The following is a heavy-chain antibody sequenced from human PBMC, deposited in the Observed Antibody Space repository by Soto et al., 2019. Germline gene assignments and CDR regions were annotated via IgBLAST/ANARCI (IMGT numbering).Heavy chain of an antibody. Sequence: EVQLLESGGGLVQPGGSLRLSCAASGFTFSSYAMSWVRQAPGKGLEWVSAISGSGGSTYYADSVKGRFTISRDNSKNTLYLQMNSLRAEDTPVYYCAKDYYDSSGYYSPTRVLAYWGQGPLVTVSS. D-gene: IGHD3-22*01. CDR3: AKDYYDSSGYYSPTRVLAY. CDR1: GFTFSSYA. V-gene: IGHV3-23*01. J-gene: IGHJ4*02. CDR2: ISGSGGST.